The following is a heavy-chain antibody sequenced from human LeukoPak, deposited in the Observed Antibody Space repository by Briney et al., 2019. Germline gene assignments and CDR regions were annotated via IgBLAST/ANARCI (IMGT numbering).Heavy chain of an antibody. CDR3: ARGLSPYYYYYMDV. Sequence: GGSLRLTCAASGFTFSSYSMNWVRQAPGKGLEWVSYISSSSNTIHYAESVKGRFTISRDNAKNSLYLQMNSLRAEDTAVYYCARGLSPYYYYYMDVWGKGTTVTVSS. V-gene: IGHV3-48*01. J-gene: IGHJ6*03. CDR1: GFTFSSYS. CDR2: ISSSSNTI.